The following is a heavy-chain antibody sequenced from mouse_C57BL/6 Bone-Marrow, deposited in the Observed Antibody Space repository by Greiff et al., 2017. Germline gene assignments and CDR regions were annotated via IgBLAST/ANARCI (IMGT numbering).Heavy chain of an antibody. J-gene: IGHJ2*01. CDR3: TRYGTYEREDY. CDR2: IDPETGGT. CDR1: GYTFTDYE. D-gene: IGHD2-1*01. Sequence: QVQLQQSGAELVRPGASVTLSCKASGYTFTDYEMHWVKQTPVHGLEWIGAIDPETGGTAYNQKFKGKAILTADKSSSTAYMELRSLTSEDSAVYYWTRYGTYEREDYWGQGTTLTVSS. V-gene: IGHV1-15*01.